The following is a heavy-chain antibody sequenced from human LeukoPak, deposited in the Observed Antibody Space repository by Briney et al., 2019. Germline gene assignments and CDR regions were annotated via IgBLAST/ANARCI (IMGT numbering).Heavy chain of an antibody. CDR1: GFTFTTYG. D-gene: IGHD6-19*01. CDR2: IWYDGSKT. J-gene: IGHJ6*02. CDR3: ARGSEYAVYSSGWTNYYYGMDV. V-gene: IGHV3-33*01. Sequence: GGSLRLSCAASGFTFTTYGFHWVRKAPGKGLEWVAVIWYDGSKTYYGESVKGRVIISRDNPERTVYLQMNSLRAEDTAVYFCARGSEYAVYSSGWTNYYYGMDVWGQGTTVTVSS.